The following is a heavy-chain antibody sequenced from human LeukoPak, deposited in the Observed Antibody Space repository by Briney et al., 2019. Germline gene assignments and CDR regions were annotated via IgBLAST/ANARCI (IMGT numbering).Heavy chain of an antibody. CDR1: GFTFSNAW. V-gene: IGHV3-15*01. CDR2: IKSKSASGTT. Sequence: PGGSLRLSCSASGFTFSNAWMTWVRQAPGKGLEWVGSIKSKSASGTTDYAAPVKGRFTISREDSKNTLYLQMSSLKTEDTAVYYCSLSNFGYWGQGTLVTVSS. CDR3: SLSNFGY. J-gene: IGHJ4*02. D-gene: IGHD5-18*01.